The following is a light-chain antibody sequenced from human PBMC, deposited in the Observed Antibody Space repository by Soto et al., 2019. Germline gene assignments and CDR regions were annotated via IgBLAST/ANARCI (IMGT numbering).Light chain of an antibody. J-gene: IGKJ1*01. Sequence: EIVLTQSPGTLSLSPGERATLSCRASQSVSSGLAWYQQKPGQAPRLLIYDASTRTTDIPDRFSGGGSGTDFPLTINRLEPEDFAVYYCQQYGGSHWTFGQGSKVEIK. V-gene: IGKV3-20*01. CDR1: QSVSSG. CDR2: DAS. CDR3: QQYGGSHWT.